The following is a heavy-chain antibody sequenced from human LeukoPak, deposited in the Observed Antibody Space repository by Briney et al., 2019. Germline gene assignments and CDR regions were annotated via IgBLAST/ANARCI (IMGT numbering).Heavy chain of an antibody. CDR1: GGTFSSYA. D-gene: IGHD3-9*01. V-gene: IGHV1-69*05. CDR3: ARDMRNYDILTGYPNWFDP. J-gene: IGHJ5*02. CDR2: IIPIFGTA. Sequence: SVKVSCKASGGTFSSYAISWVRQAPGQGLEWMGGIIPIFGTANYAQKFQGRVTITTDESTSTAYMELSSLRSEDTAVYYCARDMRNYDILTGYPNWFDPWGQGTLVTVSS.